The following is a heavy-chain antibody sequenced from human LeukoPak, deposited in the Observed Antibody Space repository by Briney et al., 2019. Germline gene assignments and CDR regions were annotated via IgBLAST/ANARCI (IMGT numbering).Heavy chain of an antibody. CDR3: ARGYVYCSGGSCYSEMSPFDY. J-gene: IGHJ4*02. CDR1: GGSISSYY. CDR2: IYTSGST. V-gene: IGHV4-4*07. D-gene: IGHD2-15*01. Sequence: SETLSLTCTVSGGSISSYYWSWIRQPAGKGLEWIGRIYTSGSTNYNPSLKSRVTMSVDTSKNQFSLKLSSVTAADTAVYYCARGYVYCSGGSCYSEMSPFDYWGQGTLVTVSS.